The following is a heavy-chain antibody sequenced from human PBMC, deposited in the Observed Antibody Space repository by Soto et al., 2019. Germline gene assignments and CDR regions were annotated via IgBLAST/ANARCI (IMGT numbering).Heavy chain of an antibody. V-gene: IGHV4-4*02. CDR3: ARDQGSHPGD. J-gene: IGHJ4*02. Sequence: QVQLQESGPGLVRPSGTLSLTCAVSGGSISSNNWWSWARQPPGKGLEWIGEIYHSGSTNYNPSLKSRVTMSVVPSQNLFSLTLNSVTAADTAFYYCARDQGSHPGDWGQGTLVSVSS. D-gene: IGHD6-13*01. CDR2: IYHSGST. CDR1: GGSISSNNW.